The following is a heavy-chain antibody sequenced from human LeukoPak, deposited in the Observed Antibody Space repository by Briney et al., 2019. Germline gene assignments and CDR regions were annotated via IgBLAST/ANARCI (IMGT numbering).Heavy chain of an antibody. CDR1: GFTFSSYW. D-gene: IGHD6-13*01. Sequence: PGGSLRLSCAASGFTFSSYWMSWVRQAPGKGLEWVANIKQDGSEKYYVDSVKGRFTISRDNAKNSLYLQMNSLRAEDTAVYYCAKDQLSSSWAFDYWGQGTLVTVSS. J-gene: IGHJ4*02. CDR2: IKQDGSEK. CDR3: AKDQLSSSWAFDY. V-gene: IGHV3-7*03.